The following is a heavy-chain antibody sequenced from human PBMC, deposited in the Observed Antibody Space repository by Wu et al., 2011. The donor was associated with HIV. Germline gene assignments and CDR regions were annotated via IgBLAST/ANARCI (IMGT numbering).Heavy chain of an antibody. CDR3: ARGREDYYASRDHSPLDS. V-gene: IGHV1-69*05. CDR2: ITPLFRTP. J-gene: IGHJ4*02. D-gene: IGHD2-8*01. Sequence: QVQLEQSGSEMKKPGSSVKVSCKASGGNFDTDVIIWVRQAPGQGLEWVGGITPLFRTPNYAQKFQGRVTITTDDSTSTVYMEVRSLRSEDTAIYYCARGREDYYASRDHSPLDSWGQGTRVSVSS. CDR1: GGNFDTDV.